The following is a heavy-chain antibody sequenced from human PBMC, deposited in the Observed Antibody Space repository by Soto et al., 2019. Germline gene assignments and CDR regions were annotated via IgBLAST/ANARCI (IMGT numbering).Heavy chain of an antibody. D-gene: IGHD3-10*01. CDR1: GGTFSSYA. V-gene: IGHV1-69*13. CDR3: ARSRYYYGSGTNWFAP. Sequence: SVKVSCKASGGTFSSYAISWVRQPPGQGLEWMGGIIPIFGTANYAQKLQGRVTITADESTSTAYMELSSLRSEDTAVSYCARSRYYYGSGTNWFAPWGQGALVNVSS. CDR2: IIPIFGTA. J-gene: IGHJ5*02.